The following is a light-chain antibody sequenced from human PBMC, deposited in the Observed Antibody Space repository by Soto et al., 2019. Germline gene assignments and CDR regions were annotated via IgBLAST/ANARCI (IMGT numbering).Light chain of an antibody. Sequence: QSLLTQPPSLSAAPGQKVTISCSGARSNIGKNFVSWYQHLPGTAPKLLIYDNSQRPSGIPDRFSGSKSGTSATLGITGLQTGDEADYYCATWDTDLGTGEVVFGGGTKLTVL. CDR3: ATWDTDLGTGEVV. CDR1: RSNIGKNF. CDR2: DNS. J-gene: IGLJ2*01. V-gene: IGLV1-51*01.